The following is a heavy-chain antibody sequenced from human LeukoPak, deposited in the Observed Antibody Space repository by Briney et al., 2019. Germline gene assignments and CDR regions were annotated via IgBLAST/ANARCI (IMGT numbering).Heavy chain of an antibody. CDR1: GYSFTSYW. D-gene: IGHD5-18*01. CDR3: ARRGYNYAYVFDY. Sequence: GESLKISCKGSGYSFTSYWIGWARQMPGKGLEWMGIIYPGDSDTKYSPSFQGQVTISADKSISTAYLQWSSLKASDTAMYYCARRGYNYAYVFDYWGQGTLVTASS. J-gene: IGHJ4*02. CDR2: IYPGDSDT. V-gene: IGHV5-51*01.